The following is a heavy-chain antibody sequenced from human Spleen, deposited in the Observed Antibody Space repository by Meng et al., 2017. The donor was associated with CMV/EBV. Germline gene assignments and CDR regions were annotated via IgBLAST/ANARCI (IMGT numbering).Heavy chain of an antibody. CDR1: GYTLIELS. CDR3: ARDPIAAAGNGASGRYYYYYGMDV. V-gene: IGHV1-24*01. J-gene: IGHJ6*02. CDR2: FDPEDGET. D-gene: IGHD6-13*01. Sequence: ASVKVSCKVAGYTLIELSMQWVRQAPGKGLEWMRGFDPEDGETIYAQKFQGRVTMTEDTSTDTAYMELSSLRSEDTAVYYCARDPIAAAGNGASGRYYYYYGMDVWGQGTTVTVSS.